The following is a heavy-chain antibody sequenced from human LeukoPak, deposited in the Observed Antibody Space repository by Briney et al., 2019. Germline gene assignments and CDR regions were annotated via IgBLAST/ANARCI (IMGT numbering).Heavy chain of an antibody. CDR1: GFTFSSYG. CDR3: ARAGSHWHYVY. V-gene: IGHV3-48*01. CDR2: ISSSSSII. Sequence: GGSLRLSCAASGFTFSSYGMNWVRQAPGKGLEWVSYISSSSSIIYYADSVKGRFTISRDNAKNSLYLQMNSLRAEDTAVYYCARAGSHWHYVYWGQGTVVTVSS. J-gene: IGHJ4*02. D-gene: IGHD3-10*01.